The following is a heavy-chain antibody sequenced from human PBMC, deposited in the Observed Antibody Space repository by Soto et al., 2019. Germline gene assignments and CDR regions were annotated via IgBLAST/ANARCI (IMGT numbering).Heavy chain of an antibody. D-gene: IGHD5-12*01. V-gene: IGHV3-64D*06. CDR3: ARDRGYSGYREFDY. J-gene: IGHJ4*02. CDR2: ISSNGGST. Sequence: GGSLRLSCSAAGFTCSSYAMHWVRQAPGKGLEYVSAISSNGGSTYYADSVKGRFTISRDNSKNTLYLQMSSLRAEDTAVYYCARDRGYSGYREFDYWGQGTLVTVSS. CDR1: GFTCSSYA.